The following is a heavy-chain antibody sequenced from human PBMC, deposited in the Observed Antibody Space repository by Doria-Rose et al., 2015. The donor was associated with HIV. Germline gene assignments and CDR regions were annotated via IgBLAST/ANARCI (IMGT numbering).Heavy chain of an antibody. J-gene: IGHJ4*02. Sequence: QVQLQQWGAGLLKPSETLSLTCAVYGGSFSGYYWSWIRQSPGKGLQWIGENNHSGNRNYNLSLNSRVTVSVDASKNHLSPKLWSVTAADTAVYYCGRRPPYSSSWKYWGQGTLVTVSS. CDR3: GRRPPYSSSWKY. CDR1: GGSFSGYY. CDR2: NNHSGNR. V-gene: IGHV4-34*01. D-gene: IGHD6-13*01.